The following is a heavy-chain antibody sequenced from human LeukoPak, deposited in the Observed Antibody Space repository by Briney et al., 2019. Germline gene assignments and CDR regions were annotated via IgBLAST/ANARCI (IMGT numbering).Heavy chain of an antibody. CDR3: ARGVAAAGEEGVDY. CDR2: ISSSSSYI. D-gene: IGHD6-13*01. J-gene: IGHJ4*02. Sequence: GGSLRLSCAASGFTFSSYSMNWVRQAPGKGLEWVSSISSSSSYIYYADSVKGRFTISRDNAKNSLYLQMNSLRADDTAVYYCARGVAAAGEEGVDYWGQGTLVTVSS. CDR1: GFTFSSYS. V-gene: IGHV3-21*01.